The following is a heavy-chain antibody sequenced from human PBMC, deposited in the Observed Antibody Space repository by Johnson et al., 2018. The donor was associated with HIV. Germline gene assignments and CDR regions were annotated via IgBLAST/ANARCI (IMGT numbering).Heavy chain of an antibody. Sequence: VQLVESGGGLVQPGGSLRLSCAASGFTFDDYTMHWVRQAPGKGLEWVSLISWDGGSTYYADSVKGRFTISRDNSKNSLYLRMNSLRAEDTAVYYCARDNEVTNAFDIWGQGTMVTVSS. D-gene: IGHD4-11*01. CDR2: ISWDGGST. V-gene: IGHV3-43*01. CDR3: ARDNEVTNAFDI. J-gene: IGHJ3*02. CDR1: GFTFDDYT.